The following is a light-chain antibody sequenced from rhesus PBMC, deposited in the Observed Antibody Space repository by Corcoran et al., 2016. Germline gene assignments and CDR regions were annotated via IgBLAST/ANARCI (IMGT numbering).Light chain of an antibody. V-gene: IGKV3-40*03. CDR1: ESVGSF. CDR2: CVH. J-gene: IGKJ4*01. CDR3: QQYQNLFPLT. Sequence: EIVMTQSPATLSLSPGDTATLSCRASESVGSFLAWYQQKPGQAPRLRCHCVHFRATGLPDRFSGSGSRTDFSLTINSLEPEGVGVSHCQQYQNLFPLTFGGGTKVELK.